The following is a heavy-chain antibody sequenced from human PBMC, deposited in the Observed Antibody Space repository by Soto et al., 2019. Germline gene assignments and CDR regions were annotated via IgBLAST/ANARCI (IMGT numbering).Heavy chain of an antibody. D-gene: IGHD2-2*01. CDR3: ARLFCSTTTCDSWFDP. CDR1: GYTFTTFW. CDR2: IDPRDSYV. Sequence: GESLKISCPGFGYTFTTFWISWVRQMPGKGLEWMGRIDPRDSYVNYSPSFQGHVTISLDKSISTAYLQWGSLKASDTAMYYCARLFCSTTTCDSWFDPWGQGTLVTVS. V-gene: IGHV5-10-1*01. J-gene: IGHJ5*02.